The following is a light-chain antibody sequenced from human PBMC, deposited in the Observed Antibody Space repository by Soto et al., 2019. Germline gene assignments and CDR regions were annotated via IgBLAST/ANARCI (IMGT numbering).Light chain of an antibody. V-gene: IGLV1-51*01. Sequence: QSVLTQPPSVSAAPGQTVTISCSGSSYNIGNKYVSWYQQLPGTAPKLLIYDNNQRPSGIPDRFSGSKSGTSATLGITGLQTGDEADYYCGTWDDSLSAGVFGGGTKLTVL. CDR1: SYNIGNKY. CDR3: GTWDDSLSAGV. J-gene: IGLJ3*02. CDR2: DNN.